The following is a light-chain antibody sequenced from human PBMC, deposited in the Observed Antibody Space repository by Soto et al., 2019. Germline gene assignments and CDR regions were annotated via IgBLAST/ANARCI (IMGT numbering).Light chain of an antibody. Sequence: QSVLTQPASVSGSPGQSITISCTGTRNYNLVSWYQQHPGRAPKLMIYEDTKRPSGLSDRFSGSKSGNTASLTISGLRAEDEASYHCCSYGNAATTVVFGGGTKGTVL. CDR3: CSYGNAATTVV. V-gene: IGLV2-23*01. J-gene: IGLJ2*01. CDR2: EDT. CDR1: RNYNL.